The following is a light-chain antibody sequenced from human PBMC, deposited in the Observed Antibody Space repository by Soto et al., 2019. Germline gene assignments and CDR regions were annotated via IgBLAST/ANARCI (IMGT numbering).Light chain of an antibody. J-gene: IGLJ3*02. V-gene: IGLV2-11*01. CDR3: WSYAGSYTWV. Sequence: QSALTQPPSVSGSPGQSVTISCTGTSSDIGGYNYVSWYQQHPGKVPKFTIYEVTKRPSGVPDRFSGSKSGNTASLTISWLQAEDEADYYCWSYAGSYTWVFGGGTKLTVL. CDR1: SSDIGGYNY. CDR2: EVT.